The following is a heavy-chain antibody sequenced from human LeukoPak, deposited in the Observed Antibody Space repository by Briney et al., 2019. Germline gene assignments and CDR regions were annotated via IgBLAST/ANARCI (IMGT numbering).Heavy chain of an antibody. J-gene: IGHJ6*02. CDR2: IIPIFGTA. D-gene: IGHD5-18*01. CDR1: GGTFSSYA. CDR3: ARGSYGYHYYYYGMDV. Sequence: ASVKVSCKASGGTFSSYAISWVRQAPGQGLEWMGGIIPIFGTANHAQKFQGRVTITADESTSTAYMELSSLRSEDTAVYYCARGSYGYHYYYYGMDVWGQGTTVTVSS. V-gene: IGHV1-69*13.